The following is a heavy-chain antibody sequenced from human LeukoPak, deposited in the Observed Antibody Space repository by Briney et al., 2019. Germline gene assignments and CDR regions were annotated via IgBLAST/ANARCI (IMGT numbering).Heavy chain of an antibody. CDR1: GYTFTGYY. Sequence: ASVKVSCKASGYTFTGYYMHWVRQAPGQGLEWMGWINPNSGGTNYAQKLQGRVTMTTDTSTSTAYMELRSLRSDDTAVYYCARGGQLWFGELFNNYYYMDVWGKGTTVTVSS. CDR3: ARGGQLWFGELFNNYYYMDV. V-gene: IGHV1-2*02. CDR2: INPNSGGT. J-gene: IGHJ6*03. D-gene: IGHD3-10*01.